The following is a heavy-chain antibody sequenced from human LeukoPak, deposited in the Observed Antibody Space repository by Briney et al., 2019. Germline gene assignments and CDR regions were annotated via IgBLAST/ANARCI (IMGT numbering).Heavy chain of an antibody. J-gene: IGHJ4*02. CDR1: GFTFSSYA. CDR3: AREVAAAGLFDY. D-gene: IGHD6-13*01. CDR2: ISYDGSNK. Sequence: PGRSLRLSCAASGFTFSSYAMHWVRQAPGKGLEWVAVISYDGSNKYYADSVKGRFTISRDNSKNTLYLQMNSLRAEDTAVYYCAREVAAAGLFDYWGQGTLVTVSS. V-gene: IGHV3-30-3*01.